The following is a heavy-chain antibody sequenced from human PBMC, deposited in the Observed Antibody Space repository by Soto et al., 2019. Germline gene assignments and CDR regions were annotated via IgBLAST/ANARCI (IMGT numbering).Heavy chain of an antibody. D-gene: IGHD2-2*01. CDR1: GGSFSGYY. V-gene: IGHV4-34*01. CDR2: INHSGST. CDR3: ARGPYCSSTSCRNWFDP. J-gene: IGHJ5*02. Sequence: QVQLQQWGAGLLKPSETLSLTCAVYGGSFSGYYWSWIRQPPGKGLEWIGEINHSGSTNYNPSLKSRGTISADTSKNHFSLKLSSATAAHTAVYYCARGPYCSSTSCRNWFDPWGQGTLVTVSS.